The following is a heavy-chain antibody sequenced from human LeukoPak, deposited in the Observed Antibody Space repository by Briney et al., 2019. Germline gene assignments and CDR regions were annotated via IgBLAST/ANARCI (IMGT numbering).Heavy chain of an antibody. J-gene: IGHJ4*02. Sequence: ASVKVSRKASGYSFINSGISWVRQAPGQGLEWMGWISTYNANTKYAQNLQGRVTMTTDTSTSTAYMELRGLRSDDTAVYYCARDQNWNPLVYWGQGTLVTVSS. D-gene: IGHD1-1*01. CDR2: ISTYNANT. CDR1: GYSFINSG. CDR3: ARDQNWNPLVY. V-gene: IGHV1-18*01.